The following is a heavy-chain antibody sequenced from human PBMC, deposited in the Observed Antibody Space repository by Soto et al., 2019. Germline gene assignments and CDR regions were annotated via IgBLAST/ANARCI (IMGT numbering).Heavy chain of an antibody. V-gene: IGHV3-21*01. CDR2: ISSSSSYI. CDR3: ARDPLYSSSKLLYYYYGMEV. CDR1: GFTFSSYS. Sequence: EVQLVESGGGLVKPGGSLRLSCAASGFTFSSYSMNWVRQAPGKGLEWVSSISSSSSYIYYADSVKGRVTISRDNAKNSLYLQMNSLRAEDTAVYYCARDPLYSSSKLLYYYYGMEVWGQGTTVTVSS. D-gene: IGHD6-6*01. J-gene: IGHJ6*02.